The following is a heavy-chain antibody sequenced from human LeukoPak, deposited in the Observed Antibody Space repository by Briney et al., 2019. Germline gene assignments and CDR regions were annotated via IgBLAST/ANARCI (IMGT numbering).Heavy chain of an antibody. Sequence: GGSLRLSCAASGFTFVDYWMGWVRQAPGKGLEWVANIKLDGSEKYYVDSVKGRFTISRDNAKNSLYLQMNSLRAEDTAVYYCAREIAAVYYFDYWGQGTLVTVSS. V-gene: IGHV3-7*01. CDR1: GFTFVDYW. CDR2: IKLDGSEK. J-gene: IGHJ4*02. CDR3: AREIAAVYYFDY. D-gene: IGHD6-13*01.